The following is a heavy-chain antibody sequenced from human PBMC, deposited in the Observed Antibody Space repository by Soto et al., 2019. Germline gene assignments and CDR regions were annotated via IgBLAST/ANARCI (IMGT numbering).Heavy chain of an antibody. D-gene: IGHD3-10*01. J-gene: IGHJ4*02. CDR3: ARHGGDYGSGTIYYFDS. CDR1: GGSISRYY. CDR2: MYYSGST. V-gene: IGHV4-59*08. Sequence: SETLSLTCTVSGGSISRYYWSWIRQPPGKGLEWIGYMYYSGSTNYNPSLKSRVTISVDTSKNQFSLKLTSVTAADAAVYYCARHGGDYGSGTIYYFDSWGQGTLVTVS.